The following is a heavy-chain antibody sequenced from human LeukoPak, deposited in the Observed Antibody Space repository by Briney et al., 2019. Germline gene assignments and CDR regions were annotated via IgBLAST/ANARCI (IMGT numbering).Heavy chain of an antibody. D-gene: IGHD3-22*01. J-gene: IGHJ5*02. CDR3: VRGSGDYSKWFDP. V-gene: IGHV4-59*08. CDR2: IYYSGST. Sequence: SSQTLSLTCTVSGGSISSYYWSWIRQPPGKGLEWIGYIYYSGSTNYNPSLKSRVTISLDTSKNHISLKLTSVTAADTAMYYCVRGSGDYSKWFDPWGQGTLVTVSS. CDR1: GGSISSYY.